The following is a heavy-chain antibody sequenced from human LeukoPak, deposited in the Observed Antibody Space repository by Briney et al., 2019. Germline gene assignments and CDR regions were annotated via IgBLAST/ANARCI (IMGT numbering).Heavy chain of an antibody. CDR1: GFAFNNYA. J-gene: IGHJ3*02. Sequence: GGSLRLSCAASGFAFNNYAMGWVRQAPGKGLEWVSAISDGGGYTYFADSVKGRFTISRDNSKNTLYLQMNSLRAEDTAVYYCAKDAPALDAFDIWGQGTMVTVSS. V-gene: IGHV3-23*01. CDR3: AKDAPALDAFDI. CDR2: ISDGGGYT.